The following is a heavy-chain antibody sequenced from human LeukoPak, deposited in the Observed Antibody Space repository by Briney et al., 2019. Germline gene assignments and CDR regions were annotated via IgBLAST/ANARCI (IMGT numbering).Heavy chain of an antibody. Sequence: KPSETLSLTCAVSGYSISSGSYWGWIRQPPGKGMERIGSIYHSGSTYYNPSLKSRVTISVDTSKTQFSLKLSSVTAADTAVYYCARWRGYYSDYWGQGTLVTVSS. D-gene: IGHD3-3*01. CDR3: ARWRGYYSDY. V-gene: IGHV4-38-2*01. J-gene: IGHJ4*02. CDR1: GYSISSGSY. CDR2: IYHSGST.